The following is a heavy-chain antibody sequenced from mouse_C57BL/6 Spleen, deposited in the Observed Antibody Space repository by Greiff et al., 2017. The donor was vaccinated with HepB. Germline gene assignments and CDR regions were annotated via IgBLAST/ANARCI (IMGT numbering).Heavy chain of an antibody. V-gene: IGHV1-81*01. D-gene: IGHD1-1*01. Sequence: VKQRTGQGLEWIGEIYPRSGNTYYNEKFKGKATLTADKSSSTAYMELRSLTSEDSAVYFCAREGLYYGSSYYYFDYWGQGTTLTVSS. CDR3: AREGLYYGSSYYYFDY. CDR2: IYPRSGNT. J-gene: IGHJ2*01.